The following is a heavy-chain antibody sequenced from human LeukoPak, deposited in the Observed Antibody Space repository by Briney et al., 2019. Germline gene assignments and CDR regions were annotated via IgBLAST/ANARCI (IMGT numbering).Heavy chain of an antibody. CDR3: STLMVRGIINI. D-gene: IGHD3-10*01. Sequence: PGGFLRLSCAASGFTFSNAWMSWVRQAPGKGLEWVGRIQSKTDGGTIEYAAPVKGRFSISRDDSRTTLFLQMNSLKTEDTGVYYCSTLMVRGIINIWGQGTLVTVSS. V-gene: IGHV3-15*01. CDR1: GFTFSNAW. J-gene: IGHJ4*02. CDR2: IQSKTDGGTI.